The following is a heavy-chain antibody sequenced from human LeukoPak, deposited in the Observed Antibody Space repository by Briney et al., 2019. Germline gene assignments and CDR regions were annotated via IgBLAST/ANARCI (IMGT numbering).Heavy chain of an antibody. CDR3: ATTTVGVYFFDY. V-gene: IGHV1-24*01. CDR2: FDPEDGET. Sequence: ASVKVSFKVSGYTLTELSMHWVRQAPGKGLEWMGGFDPEDGETIHAQKFQGRVTMTEDTSTDTAYMELSSLRSEDTDVYYCATTTVGVYFFDYWGQGTLVTVSS. D-gene: IGHD1-1*01. CDR1: GYTLTELS. J-gene: IGHJ4*02.